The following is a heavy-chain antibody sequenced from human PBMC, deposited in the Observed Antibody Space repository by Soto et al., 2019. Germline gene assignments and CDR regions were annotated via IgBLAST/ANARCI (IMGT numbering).Heavy chain of an antibody. V-gene: IGHV1-3*01. CDR3: ASFAYRLPEHSSPHNYFDY. CDR1: GYTFTNYA. D-gene: IGHD3-16*01. J-gene: IGHJ4*02. CDR2: ISAVNGDT. Sequence: ASVKVSCKASGYTFTNYAIHWVRQAPGQRLEWMGWISAVNGDTKYSQRFKGRVTFTSDTSVSTAYMELSRLRSDDTAVYYCASFAYRLPEHSSPHNYFDYWGQGTLVTVSS.